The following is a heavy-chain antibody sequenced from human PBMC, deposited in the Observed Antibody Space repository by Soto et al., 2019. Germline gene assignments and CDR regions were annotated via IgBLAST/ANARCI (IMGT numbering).Heavy chain of an antibody. D-gene: IGHD2-15*01. CDR1: GFTFSSYS. Sequence: PGGSLTLSCAASGFTFSSYSMNWVRQPPGKGLEWDSSISSSSSYIYYADSVKERLTITTDNAKNSLYLQMNSPRTEDTAVYYCASELLEVATTSHYYGVDVWGQGTTVTVSS. CDR2: ISSSSSYI. CDR3: ASELLEVATTSHYYGVDV. V-gene: IGHV3-21*01. J-gene: IGHJ6*02.